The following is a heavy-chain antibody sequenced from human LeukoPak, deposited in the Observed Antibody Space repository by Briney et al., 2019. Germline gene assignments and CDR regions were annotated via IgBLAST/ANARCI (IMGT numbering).Heavy chain of an antibody. CDR3: ARDKEDPSKYFDY. CDR1: GFSFSSYG. D-gene: IGHD2/OR15-2a*01. CDR2: IWYNGSIK. Sequence: GRSLRLSCTASGFSFSSYGMHWVRQAPGKGLEWVAVIWYNGSIKYNADSVKGRFTISRDNSKNTLYQQMNSLRAEDTAVYYCARDKEDPSKYFDYWGQGTLVTVSS. V-gene: IGHV3-33*01. J-gene: IGHJ4*02.